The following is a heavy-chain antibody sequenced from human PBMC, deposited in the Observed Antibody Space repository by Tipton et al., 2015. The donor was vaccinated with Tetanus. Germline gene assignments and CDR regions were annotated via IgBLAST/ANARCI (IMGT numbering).Heavy chain of an antibody. CDR1: GFTFSSYA. V-gene: IGHV3-64D*08. Sequence: SLRLSCSASGFTFSSYAMHWVRQAPGKGLEYVSAISSNGGSTYYADSVKGRFTISRDNSKNTLYLQMSSLRAEDTAVYYCVKGVPPIDPYYYYGMDVWGQGTTVTVSS. J-gene: IGHJ6*02. CDR3: VKGVPPIDPYYYYGMDV. CDR2: ISSNGGST. D-gene: IGHD3-16*02.